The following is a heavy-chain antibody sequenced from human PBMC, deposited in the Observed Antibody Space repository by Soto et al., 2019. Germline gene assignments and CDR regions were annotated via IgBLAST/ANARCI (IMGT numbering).Heavy chain of an antibody. Sequence: GGSLRLSCAASGFTFSSYGMHWVRQAPGKGLEWVAVISHDGSNKYFVDSVKGRFTISRDNSKNTLYLQMNSLRAEDTGVYYCARGYDYYDSSGYYSPSPWFEPWGQGTLVTVSS. V-gene: IGHV3-30*03. CDR3: ARGYDYYDSSGYYSPSPWFEP. D-gene: IGHD3-22*01. J-gene: IGHJ5*02. CDR1: GFTFSSYG. CDR2: ISHDGSNK.